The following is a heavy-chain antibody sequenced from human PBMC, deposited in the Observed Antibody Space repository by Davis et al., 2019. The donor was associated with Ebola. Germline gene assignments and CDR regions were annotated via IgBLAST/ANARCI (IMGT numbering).Heavy chain of an antibody. CDR3: ARHDSNISLVSYGMDV. V-gene: IGHV4-39*01. Sequence: PGGSLRLSCTVSGGSISNPNYYWGWIRQPPGKGLEWIGSIYYSGNTYYNPSLKSRVTISVDTSRNKFSLRLSSVSAADTAVFYCARHDSNISLVSYGMDVWGQGTTVAVSS. D-gene: IGHD3-22*01. J-gene: IGHJ6*02. CDR2: IYYSGNT. CDR1: GGSISNPNYY.